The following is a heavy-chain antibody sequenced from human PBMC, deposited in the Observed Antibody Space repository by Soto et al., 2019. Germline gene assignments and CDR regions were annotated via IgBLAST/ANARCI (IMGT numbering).Heavy chain of an antibody. CDR1: GFTFSSYW. D-gene: IGHD4-17*01. J-gene: IGHJ6*02. CDR2: IKQDGSEK. Sequence: EVQLVESGGGLVQPGGSLRLSCAASGFTFSSYWMSWVRQAPGKGLEWVANIKQDGSEKYYVDSVKGRFTISRDNAKNSLYLQMNSLRAEDTAVYYCARDFGYGDYYNGMDVWGQGTTVTVSS. CDR3: ARDFGYGDYYNGMDV. V-gene: IGHV3-7*03.